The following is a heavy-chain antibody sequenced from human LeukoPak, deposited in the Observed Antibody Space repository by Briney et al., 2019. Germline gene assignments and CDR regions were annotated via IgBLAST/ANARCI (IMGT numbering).Heavy chain of an antibody. D-gene: IGHD6-13*01. CDR3: ARSRGYFDY. CDR2: IYYSGNT. V-gene: IGHV4-61*10. Sequence: PSETLSLTCSVSACSISSGSYYWRWLRQPAGKGLEWIGYIYYSGNTSYNPYLKSRVTISVDTSKNQFSLKLSSVTAADTALYYCARSRGYFDYWGQGTLVTVSS. J-gene: IGHJ4*02. CDR1: ACSISSGSYY.